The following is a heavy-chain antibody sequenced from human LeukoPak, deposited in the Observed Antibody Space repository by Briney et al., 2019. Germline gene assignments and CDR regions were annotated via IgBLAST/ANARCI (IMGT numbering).Heavy chain of an antibody. V-gene: IGHV4-59*01. CDR1: GVSISNYY. J-gene: IGHJ2*01. D-gene: IGHD2-15*01. Sequence: SETLSLTCTVSGVSISNYYWSWIRQPPGKGLEWIGYIYYSGSTNYNPSLKSRVTISVDTSKNPFSLKLSSVPAADTAVYYCASLRSIFDWYFDLWGRGTLVTVSS. CDR2: IYYSGST. CDR3: ASLRSIFDWYFDL.